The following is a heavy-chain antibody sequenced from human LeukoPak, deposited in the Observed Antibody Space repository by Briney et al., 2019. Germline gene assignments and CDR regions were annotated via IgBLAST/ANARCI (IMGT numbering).Heavy chain of an antibody. CDR3: ARDRRDLPYYYYYVDV. V-gene: IGHV4-4*07. J-gene: IGHJ6*03. CDR1: GGSISSYY. CDR2: IYITGNT. Sequence: SETLSLTCTVSGGSISSYYWSWIRQPAGKGLEWIGRIYITGNTKYNPSLKSRVTMSVDMSKNQFSLKLSSVTAADTAVYYCARDRRDLPYYYYYVDVWGKGTTVTISS.